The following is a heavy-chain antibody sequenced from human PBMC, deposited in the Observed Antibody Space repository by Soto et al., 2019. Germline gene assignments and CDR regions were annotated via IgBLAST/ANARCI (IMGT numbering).Heavy chain of an antibody. CDR3: ARHRRGSGYYDSSGYRRIGYYYYGMDV. V-gene: IGHV5-51*01. CDR2: IYPGDSDT. J-gene: IGHJ6*02. CDR1: GYSFTSYW. D-gene: IGHD3-22*01. Sequence: GESLKISCKGSGYSFTSYWIGWMRQMPGKGLEWMGIIYPGDSDTRYSPSFQGQVTISADKSISTAYLQWSSLKASDTAMYYCARHRRGSGYYDSSGYRRIGYYYYGMDVWGQGTTVTVSS.